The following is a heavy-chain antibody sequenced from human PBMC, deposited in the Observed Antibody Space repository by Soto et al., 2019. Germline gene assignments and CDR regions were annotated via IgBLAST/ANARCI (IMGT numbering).Heavy chain of an antibody. Sequence: QVQLVESGGGVVQPGRSLRLSCAASGFTFSSYGMHWVRQAPGKGLEWVAVIWYDGSNKYYADSVKGRFTISRDNSKNTLYLQMNILRAEDTAVYYCARAMAWGDYLYGMDVWGQGTTVTVSS. D-gene: IGHD4-17*01. CDR2: IWYDGSNK. CDR3: ARAMAWGDYLYGMDV. J-gene: IGHJ6*01. V-gene: IGHV3-33*01. CDR1: GFTFSSYG.